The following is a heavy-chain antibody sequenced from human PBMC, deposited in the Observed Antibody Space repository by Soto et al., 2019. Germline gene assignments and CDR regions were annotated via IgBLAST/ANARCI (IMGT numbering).Heavy chain of an antibody. CDR1: GGSFSDFH. CDR3: ARTHYSMDV. J-gene: IGHJ6*03. Sequence: QVQLQQWGAGLLKPSETLSLTCAVYGGSFSDFHWSWIRQPPGKGLEWIGEIHHRGNTNYNPSPRSRVTISVDTSQNQFSLKMTSVTAADTAVYYCARTHYSMDVWDKGTTVTVSS. CDR2: IHHRGNT. V-gene: IGHV4-34*01.